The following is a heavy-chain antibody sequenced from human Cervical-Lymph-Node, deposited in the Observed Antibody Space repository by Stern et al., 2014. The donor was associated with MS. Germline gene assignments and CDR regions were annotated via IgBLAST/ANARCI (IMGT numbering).Heavy chain of an antibody. J-gene: IGHJ6*02. CDR2: ISYEGSNK. CDR1: GFTFSSYA. V-gene: IGHV3-30-3*01. CDR3: ARTYYYGSGSQKDYYGMDV. Sequence: QLVQSGGGVVQPGRSLTLSCAASGFTFSSYAMHWVRQAPGKGLEWVAVISYEGSNKYYADSVKGRFTISRDNSKNTLYLQMNSLRAEDTAVYYCARTYYYGSGSQKDYYGMDVWGQGTTVTVSS. D-gene: IGHD3-10*01.